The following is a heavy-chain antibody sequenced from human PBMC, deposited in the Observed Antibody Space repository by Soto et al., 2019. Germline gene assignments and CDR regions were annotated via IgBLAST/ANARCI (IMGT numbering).Heavy chain of an antibody. J-gene: IGHJ5*02. CDR3: ARVEVPESSSWHPCDP. D-gene: IGHD6-13*01. Sequence: SETLSLTCTVSGGSISSGGYYWSWIRQHPGKGLEWIGYIYYSGSTSYNPSLTSRVTMSVDKSKNQFSLKLTSVTAADTAVYYCARVEVPESSSWHPCDPWGQGTLVTVSS. CDR1: GGSISSGGYY. CDR2: IYYSGST. V-gene: IGHV4-31*03.